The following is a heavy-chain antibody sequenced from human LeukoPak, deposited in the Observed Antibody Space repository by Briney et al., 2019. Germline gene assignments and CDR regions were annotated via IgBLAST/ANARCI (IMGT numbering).Heavy chain of an antibody. J-gene: IGHJ5*02. D-gene: IGHD1-26*01. CDR3: ARSTYSGSFTFDP. V-gene: IGHV1-2*02. Sequence: GASVTVSCKASGYTFTGYYMHWVRQAPGQGLEWMGWINPNSGGTNYAQKFQGRVTMTRDTSISTAYMELSRLRSDDTAVYYCARSTYSGSFTFDPWGQGTLVTVSS. CDR1: GYTFTGYY. CDR2: INPNSGGT.